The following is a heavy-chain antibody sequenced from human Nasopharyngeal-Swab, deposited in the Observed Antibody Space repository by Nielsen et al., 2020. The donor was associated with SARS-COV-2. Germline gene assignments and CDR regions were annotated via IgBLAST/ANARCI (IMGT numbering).Heavy chain of an antibody. CDR3: ARGGLDYDFWIAYFMDV. V-gene: IGHV3-21*04. D-gene: IGHD3-3*01. J-gene: IGHJ6*02. CDR2: ISSSSSYI. CDR1: GFTFNNYN. Sequence: GESLKISCAASGFTFNNYNFNWVRQAPEKGLEWVSSISSSSSYIYYADSVKGRFTISRDNAKNSLYLQMNSLRAEDTALYYCARGGLDYDFWIAYFMDVWGQGTTVTVSS.